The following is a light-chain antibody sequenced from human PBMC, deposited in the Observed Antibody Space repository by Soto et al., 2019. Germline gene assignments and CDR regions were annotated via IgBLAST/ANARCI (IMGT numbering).Light chain of an antibody. J-gene: IGKJ2*01. CDR3: QEYNNWPPHT. CDR2: GAS. V-gene: IGKV3-15*01. CDR1: QSVSSS. Sequence: EIVMTQSPATLSVSPEERATLSCRASQSVSSSLAWYQQKPGQAPRLLIYGASTRATGIPARFSGSGSGTEFTLTISSLQSEDFAVYYCQEYNNWPPHTFGQGTKLEIK.